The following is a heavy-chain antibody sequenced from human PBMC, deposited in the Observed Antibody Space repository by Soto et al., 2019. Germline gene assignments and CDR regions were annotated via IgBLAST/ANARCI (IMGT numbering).Heavy chain of an antibody. CDR1: GDSVSSNSAA. Sequence: SQTLSLTCAISGDSVSSNSAAWNWIRQSPSRGLEWLGRTYYRSKWYNGYAVSVKSRMTINPDTSKNQFSLQLNSVTPEDTAVYYCARDSEYQLLYYYYYGMDVWGQGTTVTVSS. D-gene: IGHD2-2*01. CDR3: ARDSEYQLLYYYYYGMDV. CDR2: TYYRSKWYN. V-gene: IGHV6-1*01. J-gene: IGHJ6*02.